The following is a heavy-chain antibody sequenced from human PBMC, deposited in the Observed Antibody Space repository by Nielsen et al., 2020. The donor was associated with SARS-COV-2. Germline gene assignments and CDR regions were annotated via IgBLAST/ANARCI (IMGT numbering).Heavy chain of an antibody. CDR2: VNYRGGT. Sequence: SETLSLTCAVYGGSFGGYYWSWIRQPPGKGLEWIGEVNYRGGTNYNPSLKSRVTISMDASKNQFSLKMSSVTAADTAVYYCARFGPWHYYYIDVWGKGTTVTVSS. V-gene: IGHV4-34*01. CDR3: ARFGPWHYYYIDV. D-gene: IGHD3-16*01. J-gene: IGHJ6*03. CDR1: GGSFGGYY.